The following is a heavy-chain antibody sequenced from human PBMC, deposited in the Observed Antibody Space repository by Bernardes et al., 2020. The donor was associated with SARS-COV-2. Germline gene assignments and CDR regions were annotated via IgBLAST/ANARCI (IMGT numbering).Heavy chain of an antibody. CDR3: ASDPPYCRSTSCYFDY. CDR1: GSAFSDYT. CDR2: ISGGGAYI. Sequence: LRLSCAASGSAFSDYTMNWVRQAPGKAPEWVSTISGGGAYIYYADSVRGRFTISRDNIENSLFLQMNDLRAEDTAVYYCASDPPYCRSTSCYFDYWGQGTLVTVSS. D-gene: IGHD2-2*01. J-gene: IGHJ4*02. V-gene: IGHV3-21*01.